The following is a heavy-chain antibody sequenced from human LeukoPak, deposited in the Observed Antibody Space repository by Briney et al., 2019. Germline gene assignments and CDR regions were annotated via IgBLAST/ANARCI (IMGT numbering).Heavy chain of an antibody. V-gene: IGHV4-59*08. Sequence: SETLSLTCTVSGGSMSGQYRSWIRRPPGKGLEWMGNMYYGGSTNYNPSLKSRVTISIDTSKNQFSLKLSSVTAADTAVYYCARRLDDMDVWGKGTTVTVSS. J-gene: IGHJ6*03. CDR1: GGSMSGQY. D-gene: IGHD4-11*01. CDR3: ARRLDDMDV. CDR2: MYYGGST.